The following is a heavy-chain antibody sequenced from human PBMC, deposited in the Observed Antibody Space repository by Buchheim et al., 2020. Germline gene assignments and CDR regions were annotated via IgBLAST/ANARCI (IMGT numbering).Heavy chain of an antibody. CDR2: ISYDGSNK. J-gene: IGHJ4*02. Sequence: QVQLVESGGGVVQPGRSLRLSCAASGFTFSSYGMHWVRQAPGKGLEWVAVISYDGSNKYYADSVKGRFTISRDNSKNTLYLQVNSLRAEDAAVYYCAEDRYYGSGSSDYWGQGTL. V-gene: IGHV3-30*18. CDR3: AEDRYYGSGSSDY. CDR1: GFTFSSYG. D-gene: IGHD3-10*01.